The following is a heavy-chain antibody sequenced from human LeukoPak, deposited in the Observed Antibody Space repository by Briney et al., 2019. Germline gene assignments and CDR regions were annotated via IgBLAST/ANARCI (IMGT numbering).Heavy chain of an antibody. CDR1: GVSISSSGYY. CDR2: LYYSGST. Sequence: SETLSLTCTVSGVSISSSGYYWAWIRQPPGKGLEWIGTLYYSGSTYFKPALKSRVTISVDTSKNQFSLKLTSVTAADTAVYYCSRLYCTTSSCGRFDPWGQGTLVTVSS. CDR3: SRLYCTTSSCGRFDP. V-gene: IGHV4-39*01. D-gene: IGHD2-2*01. J-gene: IGHJ5*02.